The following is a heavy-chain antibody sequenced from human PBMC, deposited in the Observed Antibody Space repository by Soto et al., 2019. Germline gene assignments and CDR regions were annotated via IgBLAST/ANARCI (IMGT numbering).Heavy chain of an antibody. CDR2: IYWDDDK. CDR3: ARRSGSYYTDWFDP. J-gene: IGHJ5*02. D-gene: IGHD3-10*01. V-gene: IGHV2-5*02. CDR1: GFSLSTSGVG. Sequence: QITLKESGPTLAKPTQTLTLTCTFSGFSLSTSGVGVGWIRQPPGKALEWLALIYWDDDKRYSPSLKSRLTITTDTSKDQVVLTMTNMDPVDTATYYCARRSGSYYTDWFDPWGQGTLVTVSS.